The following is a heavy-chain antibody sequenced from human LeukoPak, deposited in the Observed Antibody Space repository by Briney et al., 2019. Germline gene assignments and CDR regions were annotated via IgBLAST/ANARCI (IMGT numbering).Heavy chain of an antibody. J-gene: IGHJ4*02. CDR3: ARDSCSGGTCYSGGKFDS. CDR2: INAGNGNT. V-gene: IGHV1-3*01. Sequence: ASVKVSCKASGYTFTSYSMHWVRQAPGQRLEWMGWINAGNGNTKYLENLQGRVTITRDTSATTAYMELSSLRSEDTAVYFCARDSCSGGTCYSGGKFDSWGQETLVTVSS. CDR1: GYTFTSYS. D-gene: IGHD2-15*01.